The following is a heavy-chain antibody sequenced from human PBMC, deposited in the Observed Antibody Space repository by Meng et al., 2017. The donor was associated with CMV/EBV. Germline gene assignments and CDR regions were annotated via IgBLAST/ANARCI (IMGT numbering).Heavy chain of an antibody. D-gene: IGHD3-10*01. J-gene: IGHJ3*01. Sequence: GESLKISCAASGFTFSSYAMHWVRQAPGKGLEWVGWINPNSGGTNYAQKFQGRVTMTRDTSISTAYMELSRLRSDDTAVYYCARGRSFGGWGQGTMVTVSS. CDR2: INPNSGGT. CDR3: ARGRSFGG. CDR1: GFTFSSYA. V-gene: IGHV1-2*02.